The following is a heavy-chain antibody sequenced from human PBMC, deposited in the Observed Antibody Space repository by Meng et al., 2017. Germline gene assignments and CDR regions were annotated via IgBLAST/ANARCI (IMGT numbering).Heavy chain of an antibody. D-gene: IGHD3-16*01. Sequence: LREVAAVSVKPEGALRLSCAVSGSTLSSYSMNWLRQAPGKGLEWVSSISSSSSYIYYAASVKGRFTISRDNAKNLLYLQMNSLRAEDTAVYYCASALGRPYWGQGTLVTVSS. CDR2: ISSSSSYI. CDR3: ASALGRPY. V-gene: IGHV3-21*01. CDR1: GSTLSSYS. J-gene: IGHJ4*02.